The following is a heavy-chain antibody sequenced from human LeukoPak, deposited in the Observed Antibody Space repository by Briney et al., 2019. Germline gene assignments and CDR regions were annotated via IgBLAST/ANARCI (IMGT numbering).Heavy chain of an antibody. V-gene: IGHV3-30*02. CDR3: AKGIHYYYGSGSYSGVGY. Sequence: GGSLRLSYAASGFTFSSYGMHWVRQAPGKGLEWVAFIRYDGSNKYYADSVKGRFTISRDNSKNTLYLQMNSLRAEDTAVYYCAKGIHYYYGSGSYSGVGYWGQGTLVTVSS. CDR1: GFTFSSYG. J-gene: IGHJ4*02. D-gene: IGHD3-10*01. CDR2: IRYDGSNK.